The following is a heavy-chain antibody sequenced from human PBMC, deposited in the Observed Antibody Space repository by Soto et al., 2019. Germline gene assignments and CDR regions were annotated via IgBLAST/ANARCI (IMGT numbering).Heavy chain of an antibody. CDR1: GGTFSSYT. CDR3: ARDTTSVTTAAYYFDY. Sequence: SVKVSCKASGGTFSSYTISWVRQAPGQGLEWMGRIIPILGIANYAQKFQGRVTITADKSTSTAYMELSSPRSEDTAVYYCARDTTSVTTAAYYFDYWGQGTLVTVSS. J-gene: IGHJ4*02. D-gene: IGHD4-17*01. CDR2: IIPILGIA. V-gene: IGHV1-69*04.